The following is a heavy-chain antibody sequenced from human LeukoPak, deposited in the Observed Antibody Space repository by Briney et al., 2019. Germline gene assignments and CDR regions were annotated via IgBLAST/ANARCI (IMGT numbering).Heavy chain of an antibody. Sequence: PSETLSLTCAVYGGSFSGYYWSWIRQPPGKGLEWIGEINHSGSTNYNPSLKSRVTISIDTSKNQFSLKLSSVTAADTAVYYCARGKWFDPWGQGTLVTVSS. CDR3: ARGKWFDP. V-gene: IGHV4-34*01. CDR2: INHSGST. CDR1: GGSFSGYY. J-gene: IGHJ5*02.